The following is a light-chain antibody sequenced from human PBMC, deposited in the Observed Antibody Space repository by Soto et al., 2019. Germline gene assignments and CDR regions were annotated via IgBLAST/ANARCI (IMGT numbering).Light chain of an antibody. V-gene: IGKV3D-11*02. J-gene: IGKJ5*01. CDR1: PSVTNY. CDR2: GAF. CDR3: QQRNIWPPVT. Sequence: EIVMTHSPATLSVSPCERATLSFSASPSVTNYLAWYQQKPGQAPRLLIYGAFNRATGIPARFSGSGPGTDFTLTISSLEPEDFAVYYCQQRNIWPPVTFGQGTRLE.